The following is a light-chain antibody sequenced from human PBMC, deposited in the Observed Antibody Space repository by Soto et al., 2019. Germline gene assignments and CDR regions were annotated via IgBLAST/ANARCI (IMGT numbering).Light chain of an antibody. Sequence: DIHMTQSPSTLSGSLGDRVTITLRASQTISRWLGRYQQKPGKAPKLLIYKASTLKSGVPSRFSGSGSGTEFTLTISSLQPDEFATYYCQHYNSYSEAFGQGTKVDIK. CDR1: QTISRW. CDR3: QHYNSYSEA. V-gene: IGKV1-5*03. J-gene: IGKJ1*01. CDR2: KAS.